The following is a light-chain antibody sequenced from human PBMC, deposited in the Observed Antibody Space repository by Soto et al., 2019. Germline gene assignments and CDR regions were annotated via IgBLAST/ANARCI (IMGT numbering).Light chain of an antibody. CDR1: QSISSN. J-gene: IGKJ4*01. Sequence: DIEMTQSPSSLSASVGDRVTITCRASQSISSNLNWYQQKPGKAPRFLIYDASTLQSWVSSRFSGSGSETDFTLTISSLQPEDVATYFCQQSDSTPPTFGGGTKVEIK. CDR2: DAS. V-gene: IGKV1-39*01. CDR3: QQSDSTPPT.